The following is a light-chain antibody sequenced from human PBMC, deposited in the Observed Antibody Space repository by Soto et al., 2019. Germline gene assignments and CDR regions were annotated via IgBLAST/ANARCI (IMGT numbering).Light chain of an antibody. J-gene: IGKJ1*01. Sequence: EIVITQSPATLSVSPGERATLSCRASQSVSSNLAWYQHKPGQAPRLLMYGASTRATGIPARFSGSGSGTEFTLTISSLXSEDFAIYYCQQYNNWPPWTFGQGTKVDIK. CDR2: GAS. V-gene: IGKV3-15*01. CDR1: QSVSSN. CDR3: QQYNNWPPWT.